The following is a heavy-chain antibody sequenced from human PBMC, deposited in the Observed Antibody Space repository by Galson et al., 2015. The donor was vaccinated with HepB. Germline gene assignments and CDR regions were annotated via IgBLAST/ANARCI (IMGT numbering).Heavy chain of an antibody. D-gene: IGHD1-26*01. CDR2: IIPILGIA. CDR1: GGTFSSYA. CDR3: ALGGIVGAPHALDDAFDI. J-gene: IGHJ3*02. Sequence: SVKVSCKASGGTFSSYAISWVRQAPGQGLEWMGRIIPILGIANYAQKFQGRVTITADKSTSTAYMEPSSLRSEDTAVYYCALGGIVGAPHALDDAFDIWGQGTMVTVSS. V-gene: IGHV1-69*04.